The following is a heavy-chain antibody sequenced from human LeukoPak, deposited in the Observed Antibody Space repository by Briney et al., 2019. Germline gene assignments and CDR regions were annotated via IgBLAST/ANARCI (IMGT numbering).Heavy chain of an antibody. Sequence: PGGSLRLSCAASGFTFSSYAMHWVRQAPGKGLEWVAVISYDGSNKYYADSVKGRFTISRDNSKNTLYLQMNSLRAEDTAVYYCARDGTPGIAVAGTDYWGQGTLVTVSS. CDR3: ARDGTPGIAVAGTDY. D-gene: IGHD6-19*01. V-gene: IGHV3-30*04. CDR1: GFTFSSYA. CDR2: ISYDGSNK. J-gene: IGHJ4*02.